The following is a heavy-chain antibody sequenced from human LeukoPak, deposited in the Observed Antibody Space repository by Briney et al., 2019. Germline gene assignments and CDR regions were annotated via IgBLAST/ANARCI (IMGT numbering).Heavy chain of an antibody. CDR3: TTIRYCSSTSCSY. CDR2: IKSKTDGGPT. D-gene: IGHD2-2*01. CDR1: GFTFSNAW. J-gene: IGHJ4*02. V-gene: IGHV3-15*01. Sequence: GGSLRLSCAASGFTFSNAWMSWVPQAPGKGLEWVGRIKSKTDGGPTDYDAAVKGRFPISRDYSKNTLYLQMNSLNTEDTAVYSCTTIRYCSSTSCSYWGQGTLVTVSS.